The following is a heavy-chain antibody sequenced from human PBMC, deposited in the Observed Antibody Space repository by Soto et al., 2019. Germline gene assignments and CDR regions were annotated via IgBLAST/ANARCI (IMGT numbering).Heavy chain of an antibody. J-gene: IGHJ6*02. CDR3: ARDGTDATYYYYGMDV. Sequence: EASVKVSCKASGGTFSSYAISWVRQAPGQGLEWMGGIIPIFGTANYAQKFQGRVTITADESTSTAYMELSSLRSEDTAVYYCARDGTDATYYYYGMDVWGQGTTVTVSS. V-gene: IGHV1-69*13. CDR1: GGTFSSYA. CDR2: IIPIFGTA.